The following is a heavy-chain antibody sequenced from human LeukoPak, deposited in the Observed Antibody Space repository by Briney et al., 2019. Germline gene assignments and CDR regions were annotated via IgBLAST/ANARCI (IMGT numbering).Heavy chain of an antibody. V-gene: IGHV3-7*03. CDR3: ARGEYYYDGGY. D-gene: IGHD3-22*01. CDR1: GLTFSSYW. Sequence: GGSLRLSCAASGLTFSSYWMSWVRQAPGKGLEWVANIKQDGSQKYYVDSVRGRFTISRDNAKNSLYLQMNSLKIEDTAVYYCARGEYYYDGGYWGQGTLVTVSS. CDR2: IKQDGSQK. J-gene: IGHJ4*02.